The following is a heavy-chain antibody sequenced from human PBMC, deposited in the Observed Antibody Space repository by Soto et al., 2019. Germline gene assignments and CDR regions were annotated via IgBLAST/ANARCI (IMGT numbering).Heavy chain of an antibody. J-gene: IGHJ6*02. CDR3: ARRSTRYGMDV. V-gene: IGHV4-59*01. Sequence: SETLSLTCTVSGGSISSYFWSWIRQPPGKGLEWIGYIYYSGSTNYNPSLKSRVTISVDTSKNQFSLKLSSVTAADTAVYYCARRSTRYGMDVWGQGTTVTVSS. CDR1: GGSISSYF. CDR2: IYYSGST.